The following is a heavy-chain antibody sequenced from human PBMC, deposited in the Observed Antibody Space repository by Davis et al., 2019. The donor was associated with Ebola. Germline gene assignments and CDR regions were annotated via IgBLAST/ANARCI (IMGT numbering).Heavy chain of an antibody. J-gene: IGHJ6*02. V-gene: IGHV1-8*01. D-gene: IGHD5/OR15-5a*01. CDR3: TTSVAPPEDYYYYGLDV. CDR1: GYTFIDYD. Sequence: ASVKVSCKASGYTFIDYDFNWVRQATGQGLEWMGWVNPQIGNTGYAQKFRGRVTMTTNSTTRTAYLELSGLRSEDTAVYYCTTSVAPPEDYYYYGLDVWGQGTTVTVSS. CDR2: VNPQIGNT.